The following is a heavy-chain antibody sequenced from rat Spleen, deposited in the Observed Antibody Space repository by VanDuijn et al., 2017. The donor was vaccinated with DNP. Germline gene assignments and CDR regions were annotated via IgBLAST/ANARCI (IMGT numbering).Heavy chain of an antibody. V-gene: IGHV3-1*01. Sequence: EVQLQESGPGLVKPSQSLSLTCSVTGYSITSNYWGWIRKFPGNQMEWIGHIRYSGSTSYNPSLKSRISITRDTSKNQLFLQLNYVTTEDTATYYCASYYYDGYYAMDAWGQGVMVTVSS. J-gene: IGHJ2*01. CDR1: GYSITSNY. CDR3: ASYYYDGYYAMDA. D-gene: IGHD1-12*03. CDR2: IRYSGST.